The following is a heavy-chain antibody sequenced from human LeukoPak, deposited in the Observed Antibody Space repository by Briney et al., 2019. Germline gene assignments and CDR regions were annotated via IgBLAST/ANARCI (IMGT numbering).Heavy chain of an antibody. V-gene: IGHV4-59*01. CDR3: ARGANWGSPDY. D-gene: IGHD7-27*01. J-gene: IGHJ4*02. CDR1: GGSISSDY. CDR2: IYYSGTT. Sequence: SETLSLTCTVSGGSISSDYWSWIRQSPGKGLEWIGYIYYSGTTSYNPSLKSRVTISLDTSKNQFSLKLSSVTAADTAVYYCARGANWGSPDYGGQGTLVTVSS.